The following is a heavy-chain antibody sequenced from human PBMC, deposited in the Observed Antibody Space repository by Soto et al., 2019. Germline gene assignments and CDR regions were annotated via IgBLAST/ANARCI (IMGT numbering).Heavy chain of an antibody. V-gene: IGHV5-51*01. CDR2: IYPGDSDT. J-gene: IGHJ6*02. D-gene: IGHD6-6*01. CDR3: ARTRSFTLGFYYDGMDV. Sequence: GASLKISCKGSGYSFASYWIGWVRQMPGKDLEWMGIIYPGDSDTRYSPSFQGQVTISADKSRRTSYLQWTSRKASDTALYYCARTRSFTLGFYYDGMDVWGQGTTVTVSS. CDR1: GYSFASYW.